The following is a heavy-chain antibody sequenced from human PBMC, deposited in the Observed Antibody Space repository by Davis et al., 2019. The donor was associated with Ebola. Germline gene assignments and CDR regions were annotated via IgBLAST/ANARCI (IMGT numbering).Heavy chain of an antibody. CDR2: IYPDDSDI. J-gene: IGHJ6*02. CDR3: ARYLRLFGMDV. V-gene: IGHV5-51*01. CDR1: GYTFASYW. D-gene: IGHD3-16*01. Sequence: GESLKISCTGSGYTFASYWIAWVRQMPGKGLECIAIIYPDDSDIRYSPSFQGQVTISADKSISTAYLQWSSLKASDTAMYYCARYLRLFGMDVWGQGTTVTVSS.